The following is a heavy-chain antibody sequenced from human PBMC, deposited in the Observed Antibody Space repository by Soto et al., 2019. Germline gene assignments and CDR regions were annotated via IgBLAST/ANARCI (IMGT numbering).Heavy chain of an antibody. V-gene: IGHV5-10-1*01. Sequence: GESLKISCKGSGYSFTSYWISWVRQMPGKGLEWMGRIDPSDSYTNYSPSFQGHVTISADKSISTAYLQWSSLKASDTAMYYCASIESMVRGPNPPLFDYWGQGTLVTVSS. CDR3: ASIESMVRGPNPPLFDY. CDR1: GYSFTSYW. CDR2: IDPSDSYT. D-gene: IGHD3-10*01. J-gene: IGHJ4*02.